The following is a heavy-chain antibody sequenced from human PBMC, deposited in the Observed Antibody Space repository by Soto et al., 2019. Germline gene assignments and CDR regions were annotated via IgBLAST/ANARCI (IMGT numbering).Heavy chain of an antibody. D-gene: IGHD6-13*01. V-gene: IGHV3-21*01. CDR3: AREPNPSSWWWTGRFDP. Sequence: GGSLRLSCAASGFTFTSYSMNWVRQAPGKGLEWVSSISSSSSYIYYADSVKGRFTISRDNAKNSLYLQMNSLRAEDTAVYYCAREPNPSSWWWTGRFDPWGQGTMVTVYS. CDR2: ISSSSSYI. CDR1: GFTFTSYS. J-gene: IGHJ5*02.